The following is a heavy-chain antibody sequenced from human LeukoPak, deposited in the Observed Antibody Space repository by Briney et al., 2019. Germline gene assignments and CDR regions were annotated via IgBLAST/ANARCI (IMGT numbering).Heavy chain of an antibody. V-gene: IGHV1-2*02. Sequence: ASVKVSCKASGYTFTGYYMHWVRQAPGRGLEWMGWINPNSGGTNYAQKFQGRVTMTRDTSISTAYMELSRLRSDDTAVYYCAKAAVVVPAAIDHYYYYYYMDVWGKGTTVTVSS. D-gene: IGHD2-2*01. CDR1: GYTFTGYY. CDR2: INPNSGGT. J-gene: IGHJ6*03. CDR3: AKAAVVVPAAIDHYYYYYYMDV.